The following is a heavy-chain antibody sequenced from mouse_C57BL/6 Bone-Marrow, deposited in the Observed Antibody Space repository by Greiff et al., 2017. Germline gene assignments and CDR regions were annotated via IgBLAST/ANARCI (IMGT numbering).Heavy chain of an antibody. CDR2: IYPRDGST. D-gene: IGHD2-5*01. CDR1: GYTFTDHT. V-gene: IGHV1-78*01. Sequence: VQLQQSDAELVKPGASVKISCKVSGYTFTDHTIHWMKQRPEQGLEWIGYIYPRDGSTKYNEKFKGKATLTADKSSSTAYMQLNSLTSEDSAVYFCAREAYSNYVYYAMDYWGQGTSVTVSS. CDR3: AREAYSNYVYYAMDY. J-gene: IGHJ4*01.